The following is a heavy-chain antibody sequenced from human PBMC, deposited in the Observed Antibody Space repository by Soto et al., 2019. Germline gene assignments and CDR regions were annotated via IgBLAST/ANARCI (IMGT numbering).Heavy chain of an antibody. CDR2: ISPYNDDT. D-gene: IGHD2-15*01. CDR1: GYTFTTYG. J-gene: IGHJ4*02. CDR3: ARDLGGWPDY. Sequence: ASVKVSCKASGYTFTTYGISWVRQAPGLGLEWMGWISPYNDDTVYAQNLQGRVTMTTDTSARIAYMQLRSLTPDDTAVYYCARDLGGWPDYWGQGTLVTVSS. V-gene: IGHV1-18*01.